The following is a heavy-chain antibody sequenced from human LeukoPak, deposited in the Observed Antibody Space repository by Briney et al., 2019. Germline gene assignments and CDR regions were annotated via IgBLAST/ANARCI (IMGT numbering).Heavy chain of an antibody. J-gene: IGHJ4*02. D-gene: IGHD2-15*01. CDR3: ARVAAKTVDY. Sequence: SETLSLTCTVSGGSIGRSSYYWAWIRQPPGKGLEWIGNIYYSGSTNYNPSLKSRVTISVDISKNQFSLKLSSVTAADTAFYYCARVAAKTVDYWGQGTLVTVSS. CDR1: GGSIGRSSYY. V-gene: IGHV4-39*07. CDR2: IYYSGST.